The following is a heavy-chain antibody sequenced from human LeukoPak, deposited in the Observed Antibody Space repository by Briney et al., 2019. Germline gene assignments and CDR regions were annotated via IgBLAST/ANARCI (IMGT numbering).Heavy chain of an antibody. Sequence: PGGSLRFSCVISGFTLSSFGIHWVRQAPGKGLDWVAFIRYDGSNKNYADSVKGRFTVSRDNSKNTVYLQMSSLGGEDTAVYYCVRGDSVDYWGQGTLVAVSS. D-gene: IGHD3-16*01. V-gene: IGHV3-30*02. CDR3: VRGDSVDY. CDR2: IRYDGSNK. J-gene: IGHJ4*02. CDR1: GFTLSSFG.